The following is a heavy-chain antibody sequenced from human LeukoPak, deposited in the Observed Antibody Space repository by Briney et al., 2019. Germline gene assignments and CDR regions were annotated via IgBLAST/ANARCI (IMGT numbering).Heavy chain of an antibody. CDR1: GFTFDDYA. CDR2: ISWNSGSI. V-gene: IGHV3-9*01. J-gene: IGHJ5*02. CDR3: AKAGGYDILTGYSPPGFDP. Sequence: GRSLRLSCAASGFTFDDYAMHWVRQAPGKGLEWVSGISWNSGSIGYADSVKGRLTISRDNTKNSLYLQMNSLRAEDTALYYCAKAGGYDILTGYSPPGFDPCGQGTLVTVSS. D-gene: IGHD3-9*01.